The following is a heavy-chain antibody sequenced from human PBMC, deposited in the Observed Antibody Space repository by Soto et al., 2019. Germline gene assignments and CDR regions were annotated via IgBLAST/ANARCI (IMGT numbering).Heavy chain of an antibody. CDR2: INPSGGST. D-gene: IGHD6-6*01. CDR1: GCTFTSYY. CDR3: ARDKIEYSSSRRSEGLYYYYYYGMDV. J-gene: IGHJ6*02. Sequence: ASVKVSCNASGCTFTSYYRHWVRQAPGQGLEWMGIINPSGGSTSYAQKFQGRVTITRDTSTSTVYMELSSLRSEDTAVYYCARDKIEYSSSRRSEGLYYYYYYGMDVWGQGTTVTVSS. V-gene: IGHV1-46*01.